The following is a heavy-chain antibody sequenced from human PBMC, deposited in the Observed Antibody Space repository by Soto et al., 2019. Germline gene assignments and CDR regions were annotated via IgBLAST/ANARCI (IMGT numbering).Heavy chain of an antibody. D-gene: IGHD2-2*01. CDR3: ARGDAVVPAAISY. J-gene: IGHJ4*02. V-gene: IGHV4-59*02. CDR2: IYYSGST. CDR1: GDSVSSYY. Sequence: SETLSLTCTVSGDSVSSYYWSWIRQPPGKGLEWIGYIYYSGSTNYNPSLRSRVTISVDTSKNQFSLKLSSVTAADTAVYYCARGDAVVPAAISYWGQGTLVTVS.